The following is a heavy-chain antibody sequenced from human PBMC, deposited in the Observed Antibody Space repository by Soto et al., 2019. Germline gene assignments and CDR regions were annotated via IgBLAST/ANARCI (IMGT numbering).Heavy chain of an antibody. D-gene: IGHD3-10*01. CDR3: TREWRGVPNLSYY. Sequence: GGSLRLSCTPSGFTFGDYVMNWFRQAPGKGLEWVGFIRSKAYGGTTEYAASVKGRFTISRDDSRSIAYLQMNSLKTEDTAVYYCTREWRGVPNLSYYWGQGTLVTVSS. CDR2: IRSKAYGGTT. V-gene: IGHV3-49*03. CDR1: GFTFGDYV. J-gene: IGHJ4*02.